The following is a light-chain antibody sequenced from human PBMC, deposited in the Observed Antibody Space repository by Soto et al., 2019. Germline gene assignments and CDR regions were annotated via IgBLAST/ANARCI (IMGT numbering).Light chain of an antibody. CDR3: ASWDDSLNRHV. J-gene: IGLJ1*01. Sequence: QSVLTQPPSASGTPGQRVTVSCSGSSSNIASNTVNWYQQLPGTAPKLLIYSNDQRPSGVPDRFSASKSGTSASLAISGLQSEDEADYYCASWDDSLNRHVFGTGTKVTVL. V-gene: IGLV1-44*01. CDR1: SSNIASNT. CDR2: SND.